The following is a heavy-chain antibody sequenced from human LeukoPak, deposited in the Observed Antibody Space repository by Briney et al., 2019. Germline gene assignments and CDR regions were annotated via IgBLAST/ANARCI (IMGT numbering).Heavy chain of an antibody. J-gene: IGHJ4*02. Sequence: GGSLRLSCAASGFTFSSYAMGWVRQAPGKGLEWVSAISGSGGSTYYADSVKGRFTISRDNSKNTLYLQMNSLRAEDTAVYYCAKGMATIRNALSLDYWGQGTLVTVSS. CDR1: GFTFSSYA. CDR3: AKGMATIRNALSLDY. CDR2: ISGSGGST. V-gene: IGHV3-23*01. D-gene: IGHD5-24*01.